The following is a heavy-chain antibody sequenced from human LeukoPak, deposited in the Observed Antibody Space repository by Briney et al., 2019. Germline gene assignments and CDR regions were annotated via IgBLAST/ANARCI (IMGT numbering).Heavy chain of an antibody. Sequence: GESLKISCTGSRYSFTIYWIGWVRQMPGKGLEWMGIIYHGDSDTRYSPSFQGQVTISADKSISTAYLQWSSLKASDTAMYYGARHDPYYDILTGNYYYYGMDVWGQGTTVTVSS. CDR3: ARHDPYYDILTGNYYYYGMDV. CDR2: IYHGDSDT. D-gene: IGHD3-9*01. J-gene: IGHJ6*02. V-gene: IGHV5-51*01. CDR1: RYSFTIYW.